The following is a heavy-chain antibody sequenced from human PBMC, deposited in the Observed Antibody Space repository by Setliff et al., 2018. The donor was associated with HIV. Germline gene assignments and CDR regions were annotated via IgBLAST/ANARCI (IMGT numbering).Heavy chain of an antibody. J-gene: IGHJ3*02. D-gene: IGHD5-12*01. CDR1: GYSFTDYY. V-gene: IGHV1-2*02. CDR2: INPNNGGT. CDR3: AKNLGVGEYSASEDAFDI. Sequence: ASVKVSCKASGYSFTDYYIHWVRQAPGQGLEWMGWINPNNGGTNYAQKFQGRVTMTRETSISTAYMELSRLRSDDTAVYYCAKNLGVGEYSASEDAFDIWGRGTMVTVSS.